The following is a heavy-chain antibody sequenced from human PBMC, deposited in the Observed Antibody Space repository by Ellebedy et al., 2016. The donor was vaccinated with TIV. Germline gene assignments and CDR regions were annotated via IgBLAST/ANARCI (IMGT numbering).Heavy chain of an antibody. Sequence: GGSLKISCAASGFTFSSYWMSWVRQAPGKGLEWVANIKQDGSEKYYVDSVKGRFTISRDNAKNSLYLQMNSLRAEDTAVYYCASEYSSSSHWGYWGQGTLVTVSS. V-gene: IGHV3-7*03. D-gene: IGHD6-6*01. J-gene: IGHJ4*02. CDR2: IKQDGSEK. CDR1: GFTFSSYW. CDR3: ASEYSSSSHWGY.